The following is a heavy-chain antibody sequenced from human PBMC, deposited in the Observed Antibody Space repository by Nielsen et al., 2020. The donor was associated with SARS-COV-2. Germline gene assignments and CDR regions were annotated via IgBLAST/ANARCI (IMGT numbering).Heavy chain of an antibody. J-gene: IGHJ4*02. D-gene: IGHD1-26*01. V-gene: IGHV1-3*01. CDR3: ARQSGSYLHYFDY. CDR1: RYSFASYS. Sequence: ASVKVSCKASRYSFASYSMHWVRQAPGQRLEWMGWINAGNGNTKYSQKFQGRVTITRDTSASTAYMELSSLRSEDTAVYYCARQSGSYLHYFDYWGQGTLVTVSS. CDR2: INAGNGNT.